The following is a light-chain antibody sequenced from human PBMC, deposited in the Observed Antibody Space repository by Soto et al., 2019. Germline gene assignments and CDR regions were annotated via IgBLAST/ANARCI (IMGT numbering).Light chain of an antibody. Sequence: EIAFTQAPCTLSASPGERATLSCRASQSVSSSYLAWYQQKPGQAPRLLIYGASSRATGIPDRFSGSGSGTDFTLTISRLEPEDFAVYYCQQYGSSPWTFGQGTKVDI. V-gene: IGKV3-20*01. CDR3: QQYGSSPWT. CDR1: QSVSSSY. J-gene: IGKJ1*01. CDR2: GAS.